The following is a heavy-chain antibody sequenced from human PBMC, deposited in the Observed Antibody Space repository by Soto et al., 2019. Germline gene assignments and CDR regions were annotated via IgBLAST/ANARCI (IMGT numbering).Heavy chain of an antibody. CDR3: ARDPVTAADYFDY. CDR1: GGSVSSNSAT. J-gene: IGHJ4*02. V-gene: IGHV6-1*01. Sequence: SQTLSLTCASSGGSVSSNSATWNLIRQSPSRGLEWLGRTYYRSKWYYDYAVSVKSRITINPDTSKNQFSLQLNSVTPEDTAVYYCARDPVTAADYFDYWGPGTLVTVSS. D-gene: IGHD6-13*01. CDR2: TYYRSKWYY.